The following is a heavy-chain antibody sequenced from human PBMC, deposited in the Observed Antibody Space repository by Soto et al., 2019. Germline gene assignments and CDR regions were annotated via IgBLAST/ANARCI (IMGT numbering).Heavy chain of an antibody. D-gene: IGHD5-18*01. J-gene: IGHJ6*02. CDR3: AKWDTAMVSYYYYGMDV. Sequence: GGSLRVSCAAPGFTFSSYGMHWVRQGPGKGLEWVAVISYDGSNKYYADSVKGRFTISRDNSKNTLYLQMNSLRAEDTAVYYCAKWDTAMVSYYYYGMDVWGQGTTVTVSS. V-gene: IGHV3-30*18. CDR1: GFTFSSYG. CDR2: ISYDGSNK.